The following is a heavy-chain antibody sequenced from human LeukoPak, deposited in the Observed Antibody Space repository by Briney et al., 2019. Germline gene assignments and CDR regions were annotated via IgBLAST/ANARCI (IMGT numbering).Heavy chain of an antibody. J-gene: IGHJ4*02. CDR3: ARVGGRGYSYYFDY. CDR1: GGSISSYY. D-gene: IGHD5-18*01. CDR2: IYYSGST. Sequence: SETLSLTCTVSGGSISSYYWSWIRQPPGEGLEWIGYIYYSGSTNYNPSLKSRVTISVDTSKNQFSLKLSSVTAADTAVYYCARVGGRGYSYYFDYWGQGTLVTVSS. V-gene: IGHV4-59*01.